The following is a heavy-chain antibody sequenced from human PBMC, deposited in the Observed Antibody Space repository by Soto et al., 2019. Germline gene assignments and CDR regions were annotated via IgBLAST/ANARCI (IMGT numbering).Heavy chain of an antibody. V-gene: IGHV3-30-3*01. CDR3: ARGGKSWYFEL. CDR1: GFTFSSYA. J-gene: IGHJ2*01. Sequence: QVQLVESGGGVVQPGRSLRLSCEASGFTFSSYAMHWVRQAPGKGLEWVAVISYDGSNKYYADSVKGRFTISRDNSKNTLYLQMNSLGAEDPAVYYCARGGKSWYFELWGRGTLVTVSS. D-gene: IGHD1-26*01. CDR2: ISYDGSNK.